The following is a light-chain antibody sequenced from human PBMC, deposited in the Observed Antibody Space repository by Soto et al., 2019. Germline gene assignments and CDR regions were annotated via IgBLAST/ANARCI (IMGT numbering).Light chain of an antibody. V-gene: IGKV1-17*01. CDR1: QVISNY. CDR3: LQHDSYPRT. J-gene: IGKJ1*01. Sequence: DVQVTQSPSSLSASVGDRVTITCRTSQVISNYFGWYQQKPGKAPKRLIYAASTLQSGFPSRFSGSGSGTEFTLTINSLQPEDFATYYCLQHDSYPRTFGQGTKVEIK. CDR2: AAS.